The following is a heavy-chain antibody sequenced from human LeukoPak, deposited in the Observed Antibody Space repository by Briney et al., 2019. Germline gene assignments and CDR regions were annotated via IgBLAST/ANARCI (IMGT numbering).Heavy chain of an antibody. CDR2: IYTSGST. V-gene: IGHV4-61*02. CDR3: ARHGSLGSPFVY. Sequence: PSETLSLTCTVSGGSISSGSYYWSWIRQPAGKGLEWIGRIYTSGSTNYNPSLKSRVTISVDTSKKQYSLKLSSVTAADTAVYYCARHGSLGSPFVYWGQGTLVTVSS. CDR1: GGSISSGSYY. J-gene: IGHJ4*02. D-gene: IGHD1-14*01.